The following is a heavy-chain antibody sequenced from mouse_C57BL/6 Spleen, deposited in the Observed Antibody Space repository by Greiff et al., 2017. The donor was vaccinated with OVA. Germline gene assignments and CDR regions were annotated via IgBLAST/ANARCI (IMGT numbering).Heavy chain of an antibody. Sequence: QVQLQQSGPELVKPGASVKISCKASGYAFSSSWMNWVKQRPGKGLEWIGRIYPGDGDTNYNGKFKGKATLTADKSSSTAYMQLSSLTSEDSAVYFCARKTAYFDYWGQGTTLTVSS. CDR2: IYPGDGDT. V-gene: IGHV1-82*01. CDR3: ARKTAYFDY. CDR1: GYAFSSSW. J-gene: IGHJ2*01.